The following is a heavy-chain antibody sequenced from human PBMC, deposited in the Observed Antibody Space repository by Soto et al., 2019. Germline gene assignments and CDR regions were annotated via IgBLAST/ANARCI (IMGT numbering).Heavy chain of an antibody. Sequence: GGSLILSCEASGFIFSNYCMHWVRQTPGKGLEWVAVISFDGRDQHYADSVRGRLTLSRDNSKNTVYLRMNSLRPEDTAVYYCAKSSSGYYYGYFDSWGQGALVTVSS. J-gene: IGHJ4*02. CDR2: ISFDGRDQ. CDR1: GFIFSNYC. CDR3: AKSSSGYYYGYFDS. V-gene: IGHV3-30*18. D-gene: IGHD3-22*01.